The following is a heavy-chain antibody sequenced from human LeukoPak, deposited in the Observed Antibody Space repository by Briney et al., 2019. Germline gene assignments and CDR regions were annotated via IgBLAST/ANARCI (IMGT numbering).Heavy chain of an antibody. CDR1: GFTFSTYA. V-gene: IGHV3-23*01. J-gene: IGHJ4*02. Sequence: GGSLRLSCVVSGFTFSTYAMSWVRQAPGKGLEWVSSISGSGGSTYYADSVKGRFTISRDNSKNTLYLQMNSLRAEDTAVYYCAPGGVSGSGYYYFDYWGQGTLATVSS. D-gene: IGHD5-12*01. CDR3: APGGVSGSGYYYFDY. CDR2: ISGSGGST.